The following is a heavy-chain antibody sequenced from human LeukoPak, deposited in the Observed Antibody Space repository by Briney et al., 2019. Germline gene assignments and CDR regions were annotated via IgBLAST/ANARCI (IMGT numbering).Heavy chain of an antibody. CDR2: ISGNGDST. CDR3: ARVERSSRVHYFDF. V-gene: IGHV3-23*01. CDR1: GFTFSSYA. J-gene: IGHJ4*02. D-gene: IGHD3-10*01. Sequence: GGSLRLSCAASGFTFSSYAMSWVRQAPGKGLEWVSAISGNGDSTYYVDSVKGRFTISRDNSDYTLYLQMNTLRAEDTAVYYCARVERSSRVHYFDFWGQGTLVTVSS.